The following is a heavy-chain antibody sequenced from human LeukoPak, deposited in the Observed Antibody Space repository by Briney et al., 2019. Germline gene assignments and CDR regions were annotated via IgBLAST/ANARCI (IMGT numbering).Heavy chain of an antibody. J-gene: IGHJ4*02. D-gene: IGHD5-24*01. V-gene: IGHV3-7*03. CDR1: GFIFSDYW. Sequence: GGSLRLSCAASGFIFSDYWMTWVRQAPGKGLGWVANIKEDGTETYYVDSVKGRFTISRDNAKNSLYLQMNSLRVEDTAVYYCAKEGRSLQTYWGQGTLVTVSS. CDR3: AKEGRSLQTY. CDR2: IKEDGTET.